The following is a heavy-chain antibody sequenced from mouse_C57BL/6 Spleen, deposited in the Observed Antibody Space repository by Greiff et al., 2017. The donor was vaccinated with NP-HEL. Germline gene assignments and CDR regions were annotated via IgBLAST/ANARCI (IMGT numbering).Heavy chain of an antibody. J-gene: IGHJ4*01. V-gene: IGHV3-6*01. CDR2: ISYDGSN. CDR1: GYSITSGYY. Sequence: EVKLQESGPGLVKPSQSLSLTCSVTGYSITSGYYWNWIRQFPGNKLEWMGYISYDGSNNYNPSLKNRISITRDTSKNQFFLKLNSVTTEDTATYYCARDSGLFFMDYWGQGTSVTVSS. D-gene: IGHD3-2*02. CDR3: ARDSGLFFMDY.